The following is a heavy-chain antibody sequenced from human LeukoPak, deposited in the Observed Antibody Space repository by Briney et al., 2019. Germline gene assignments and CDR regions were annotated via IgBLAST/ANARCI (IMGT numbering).Heavy chain of an antibody. CDR1: GGSVSSYY. CDR2: ISYSGST. Sequence: SETLSLTCTVSGGSVSSYYWSWIRQPPGKGLEWIGYISYSGSTNYSPTLQSRVTISVGSSNNQFSLKLSSVTAADTAVYYCARVRGNSFGYSYYYMDVWGKGTTVTVSS. CDR3: ARVRGNSFGYSYYYMDV. J-gene: IGHJ6*03. V-gene: IGHV4-59*02. D-gene: IGHD4-23*01.